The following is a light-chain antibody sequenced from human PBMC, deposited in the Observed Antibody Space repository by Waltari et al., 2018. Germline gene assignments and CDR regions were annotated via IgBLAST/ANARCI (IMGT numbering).Light chain of an antibody. Sequence: QSGLTQPASVSGSPGQSITIYCTGTSSHVGNSNLVSWYQQYPGKAPKLMVYEVTKRTSGVSDRFSGSKSGNTASLTIYGLQSEDEADYYCCSYAGLGIYVFGTGTKVTVL. J-gene: IGLJ1*01. CDR2: EVT. CDR1: SSHVGNSNL. V-gene: IGLV2-23*02. CDR3: CSYAGLGIYV.